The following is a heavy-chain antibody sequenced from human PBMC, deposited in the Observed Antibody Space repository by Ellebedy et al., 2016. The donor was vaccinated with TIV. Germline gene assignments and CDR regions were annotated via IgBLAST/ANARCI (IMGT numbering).Heavy chain of an antibody. CDR1: GFTSSDYW. CDR3: VRDKIVGATIFDY. Sequence: GGSLRLSXVVSGFTSSDYWMSWVRQAPGKGLEWVANLKQDGSEIYYVDSVKGRFTISRDNAKNSLYLQMNSLRAEDTAVYYCVRDKIVGATIFDYWGQGTLVTVSS. J-gene: IGHJ4*02. V-gene: IGHV3-7*01. D-gene: IGHD1-26*01. CDR2: LKQDGSEI.